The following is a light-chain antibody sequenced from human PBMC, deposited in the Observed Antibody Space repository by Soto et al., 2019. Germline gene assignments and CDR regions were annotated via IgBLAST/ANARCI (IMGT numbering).Light chain of an antibody. Sequence: QSVLTQPASVSGSPGQSITISCTGTSSDVGDYNFVSWYQQHPGKAPKLMIYEVSDRPSGTSNRFSASKSGSTASLTISGLQAEDEADSYCASYAGSNKVFGTGTKVTVL. CDR1: SSDVGDYNF. CDR2: EVS. J-gene: IGLJ1*01. V-gene: IGLV2-14*01. CDR3: ASYAGSNKV.